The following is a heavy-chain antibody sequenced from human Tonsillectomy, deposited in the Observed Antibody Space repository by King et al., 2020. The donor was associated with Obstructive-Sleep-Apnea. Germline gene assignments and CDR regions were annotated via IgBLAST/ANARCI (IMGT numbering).Heavy chain of an antibody. Sequence: HVQLVESGGGVVQPGRSLRLSCAASGFTFSSYGMHWVRQAPGKGLEWVAVISYDGSNKYYADSVKGRFTISRDNSKNTLYLQMNSLGAEDTAVYYCAKSGYYYDSLYAFDIWGQGTMVTVSS. D-gene: IGHD3-22*01. V-gene: IGHV3-30*18. J-gene: IGHJ3*02. CDR2: ISYDGSNK. CDR3: AKSGYYYDSLYAFDI. CDR1: GFTFSSYG.